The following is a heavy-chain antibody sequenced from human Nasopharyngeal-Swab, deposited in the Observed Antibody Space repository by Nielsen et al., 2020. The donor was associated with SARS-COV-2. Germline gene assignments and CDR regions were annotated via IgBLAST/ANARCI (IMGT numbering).Heavy chain of an antibody. Sequence: GGSLRLSCAASGFIFSSYGMHWVRQAPGKGLEWVAVISYDGSNKYYADSVKGRFTISRDNSKNTLYLQMNSLRAEDTAVYYCAKDRYSSSWYYFDYWGQGTLVTVSS. J-gene: IGHJ4*02. CDR1: GFIFSSYG. D-gene: IGHD6-13*01. CDR2: ISYDGSNK. CDR3: AKDRYSSSWYYFDY. V-gene: IGHV3-30*18.